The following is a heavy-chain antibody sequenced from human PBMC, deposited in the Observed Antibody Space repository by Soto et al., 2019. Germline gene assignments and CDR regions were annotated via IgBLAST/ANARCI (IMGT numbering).Heavy chain of an antibody. J-gene: IGHJ4*02. CDR1: GFTFSSYA. CDR3: ARDVTTVTTIDY. Sequence: SLRLSCAASGFTFSSYAMHWVRQAPGKGLEWVAVISYDGSNKYYADSVKGRFTISRDNSKNTLYLQMNSLRAEDTAVYYCARDVTTVTTIDYWGQGTLVTVSS. CDR2: ISYDGSNK. D-gene: IGHD4-17*01. V-gene: IGHV3-30-3*01.